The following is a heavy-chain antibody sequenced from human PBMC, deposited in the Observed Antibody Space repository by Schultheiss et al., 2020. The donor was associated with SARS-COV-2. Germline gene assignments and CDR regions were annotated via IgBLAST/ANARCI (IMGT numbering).Heavy chain of an antibody. CDR1: GYSFTSYW. D-gene: IGHD2-2*01. CDR2: IYPGDSDT. V-gene: IGHV5-51*01. Sequence: GESLKISCKGSGYSFTSYWIGWVRQMPGKGLEWMGIIYPGDSDTRYSPSFQGQVTFSADKSITTAYLQWSSLKASDTAMYYCARLGAEYCSGTACLVGMDVWGQGTTVTVSS. CDR3: ARLGAEYCSGTACLVGMDV. J-gene: IGHJ6*02.